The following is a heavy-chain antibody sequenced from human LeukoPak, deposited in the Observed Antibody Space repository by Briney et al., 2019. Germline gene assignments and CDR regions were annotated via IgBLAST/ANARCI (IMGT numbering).Heavy chain of an antibody. J-gene: IGHJ4*02. CDR2: IYHSGST. CDR3: ASRDWNDVSGFDY. V-gene: IGHV4-30-2*01. Sequence: PSETLSLTCTVSDGSISSGGYYWSWIRQPPGKGLEYIGYIYHSGSTYYNPSLKSRVTISVNRSKNQFPLKLTSVTAADTAVYYCASRDWNDVSGFDYWGQGTLVTVSS. D-gene: IGHD1-1*01. CDR1: DGSISSGGYY.